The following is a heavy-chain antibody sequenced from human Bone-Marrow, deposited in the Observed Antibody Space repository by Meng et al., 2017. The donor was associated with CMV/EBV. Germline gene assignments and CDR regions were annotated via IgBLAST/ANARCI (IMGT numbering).Heavy chain of an antibody. D-gene: IGHD4-17*01. CDR2: ISGYNGDT. J-gene: IGHJ4*02. CDR1: GYTFSSYG. CDR3: ARDTPTVTTRGGPEY. V-gene: IGHV1-18*01. Sequence: ASVKVSCKASGYTFSSYGVTWMRQAPGQGLEWMGWISGYNGDTKSAQKVQDRVTMTTDTSTSTAYMELRSLNSDDTAVYYCARDTPTVTTRGGPEYWGRGTLVTVSS.